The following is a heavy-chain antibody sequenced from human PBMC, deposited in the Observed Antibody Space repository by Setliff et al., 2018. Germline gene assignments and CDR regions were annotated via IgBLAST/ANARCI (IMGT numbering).Heavy chain of an antibody. Sequence: HPGGSLRLSCAASGFTFSDHYMDWVRQAPGKGLEWVGRSRNKGNSYSTEYAASVKGRFTISRDDSKNSLYLQMNSLKTEDTAVYYGTRARDRSGYWDFDYWGQGTLVTVSS. CDR1: GFTFSDHY. V-gene: IGHV3-72*01. J-gene: IGHJ4*02. CDR2: SRNKGNSYST. CDR3: TRARDRSGYWDFDY. D-gene: IGHD3-3*01.